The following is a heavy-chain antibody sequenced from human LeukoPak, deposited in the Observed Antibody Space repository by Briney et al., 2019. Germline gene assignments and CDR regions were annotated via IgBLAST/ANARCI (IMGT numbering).Heavy chain of an antibody. CDR2: ICHSGST. Sequence: SETLSLTCTVSGYSISSGYYWGWIRQPPGKGLEWIESICHSGSTYYNPSLKSRVTISVDTSKNQFSLKLSSVTAADTAVYYCARELSTVVTRRVTFDYWAREPWSPSPQ. J-gene: IGHJ4*02. CDR1: GYSISSGYY. CDR3: ARELSTVVTRRVTFDY. D-gene: IGHD4-23*01. V-gene: IGHV4-38-2*02.